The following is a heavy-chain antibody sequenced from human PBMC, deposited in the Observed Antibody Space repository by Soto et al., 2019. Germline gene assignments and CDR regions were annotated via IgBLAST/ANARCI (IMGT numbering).Heavy chain of an antibody. CDR2: TYYRSKWYN. D-gene: IGHD1-26*01. Sequence: QVQLQQSGPGLVKPSQTLSLTCAISGDSVSSNSAAWNWIRQSPSRGLEWLGRTYYRSKWYNEYALSVKSRITVNADTSENRFSLQLNSVTPEDTAVHYCARMVGGSPDSWGQGILVTVSS. V-gene: IGHV6-1*01. J-gene: IGHJ4*02. CDR3: ARMVGGSPDS. CDR1: GDSVSSNSAA.